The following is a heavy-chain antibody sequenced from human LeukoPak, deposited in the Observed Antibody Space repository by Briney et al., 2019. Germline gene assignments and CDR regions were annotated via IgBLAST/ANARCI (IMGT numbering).Heavy chain of an antibody. J-gene: IGHJ6*02. CDR1: GYTFTSNY. CDR2: IYPRNGST. V-gene: IGHV1-46*01. Sequence: ASVKVSCKASGYTFTSNYIHWVRQAPGQGLEWMGMIYPRNGSTSYAQKFQGRVTMTRDTSASTVYMELSSLRSEDTAVYYCASVYKYGMDVWGQGTTVTVSS. CDR3: ASVYKYGMDV.